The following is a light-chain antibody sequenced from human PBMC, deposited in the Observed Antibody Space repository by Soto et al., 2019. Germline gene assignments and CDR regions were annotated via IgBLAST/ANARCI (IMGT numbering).Light chain of an antibody. Sequence: QSALTQPASVSGSPGQSITISCNGISSDYVSWYQQHPGKAPKLMIYEVNTRPSGVSYRFSGSKSGNTASLTISGLQAEDEADYYCNSYTGRSIPWVFGGGTKLTVL. V-gene: IGLV2-14*01. CDR3: NSYTGRSIPWV. J-gene: IGLJ3*02. CDR2: EVN. CDR1: SSDY.